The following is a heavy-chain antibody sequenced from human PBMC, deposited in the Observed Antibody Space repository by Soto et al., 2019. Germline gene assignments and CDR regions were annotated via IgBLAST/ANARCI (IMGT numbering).Heavy chain of an antibody. D-gene: IGHD6-19*01. J-gene: IGHJ4*02. CDR3: AKERSGGWGLDY. CDR1: GFTFSSYG. CDR2: ISYDGSNK. Sequence: QVQLVESGGGVVQPGRSLRLSCAASGFTFSSYGMHWVRQAPGKGLEWVAVISYDGSNKYYADSVKGRFTISRDNSKNTLYLQMNSLRAEDTAVYYCAKERSGGWGLDYWGQGTLVTVSS. V-gene: IGHV3-30*18.